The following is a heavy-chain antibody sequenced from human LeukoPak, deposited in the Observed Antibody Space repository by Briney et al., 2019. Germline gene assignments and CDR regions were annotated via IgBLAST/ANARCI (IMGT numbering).Heavy chain of an antibody. CDR1: GGSINSYY. V-gene: IGHV4-59*01. CDR2: IYNSENT. Sequence: SETLSLTCTVSGGSINSYYWSWVRQPPGKGLEYIGYIYNSENTNYNPSLKSRVTISVDTSKSQFSLKLSSVTAADTAVYYCARGELYYYDTKGAAFDIWGQGTMVTVSS. D-gene: IGHD3-22*01. CDR3: ARGELYYYDTKGAAFDI. J-gene: IGHJ3*02.